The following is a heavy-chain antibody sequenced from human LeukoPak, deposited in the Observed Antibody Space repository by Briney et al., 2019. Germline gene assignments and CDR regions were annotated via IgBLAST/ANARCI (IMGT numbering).Heavy chain of an antibody. V-gene: IGHV4-34*01. Sequence: PSETLSLTCVVYGGSFSGYYWSWIRQPPGKGLEWIGEINHSGSTNYNPSLKSRVTISIDTSKNQFSLKLSSVTAADTAVYYCARGRRYFDWLSKRNYYYYMDVWGKGATVTVSS. J-gene: IGHJ6*03. CDR2: INHSGST. D-gene: IGHD3-9*01. CDR3: ARGRRYFDWLSKRNYYYYMDV. CDR1: GGSFSGYY.